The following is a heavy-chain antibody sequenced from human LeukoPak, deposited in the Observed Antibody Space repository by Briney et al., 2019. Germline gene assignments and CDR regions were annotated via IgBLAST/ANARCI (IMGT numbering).Heavy chain of an antibody. CDR3: ARDPLYCNSTSCFFDC. J-gene: IGHJ5*01. D-gene: IGHD2-2*01. CDR2: ISCSSSYI. Sequence: GGSLRLSCAASGFTFSSYSMNWVRQAPGKGLEWVSSISCSSSYIYYADSVKGRFTISRDNAKNSLYLQMNSLRAEDTAVYYCARDPLYCNSTSCFFDCWGQGTLVTVSS. CDR1: GFTFSSYS. V-gene: IGHV3-21*01.